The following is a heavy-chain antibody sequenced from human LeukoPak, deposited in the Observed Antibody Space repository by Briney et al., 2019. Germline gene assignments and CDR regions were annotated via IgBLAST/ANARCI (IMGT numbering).Heavy chain of an antibody. V-gene: IGHV3-23*01. CDR3: AKGEYGSGWPD. CDR1: GFTFSNYA. Sequence: GGSLRLSRAASGFTFSNYAMNWVRQAPGKGLEWVSGISGSGGGTDYADSLRGRFTISRDNSKNTLYLQMNSLRAEDTALYYCAKGEYGSGWPDWGQGTLVTVSS. D-gene: IGHD6-19*01. CDR2: ISGSGGGT. J-gene: IGHJ4*02.